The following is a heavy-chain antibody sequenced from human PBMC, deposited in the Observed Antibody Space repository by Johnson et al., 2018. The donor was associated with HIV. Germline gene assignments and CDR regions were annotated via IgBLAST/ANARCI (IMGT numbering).Heavy chain of an antibody. CDR1: GFTFSSWP. D-gene: IGHD3-3*01. V-gene: IGHV3-64*01. J-gene: IGHJ3*01. CDR2: ITGSGDT. CDR3: ATDYKFWSGRPDSFDV. Sequence: VQLVESGGALVQPGGSLRLSCAASGFTFSSWPMHWVRQAPGKGLEYVSRITGSGDTYYVNSVKGRFTISSDNSKSTLYLQIDSLRAEDTAVYYCATDYKFWSGRPDSFDVWGQGTMVSVSS.